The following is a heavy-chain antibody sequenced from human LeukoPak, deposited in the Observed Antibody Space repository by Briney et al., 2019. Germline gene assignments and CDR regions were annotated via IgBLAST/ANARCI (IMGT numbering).Heavy chain of an antibody. CDR1: GDSFSGFY. V-gene: IGHV4-59*01. D-gene: IGHD2-21*01. Sequence: PSETLSLTCTVSGDSFSGFYWTWIRQPPGKGLEWIGYINYSGSTNYNPSLKSRVTISVDTSKNQFSLKLSSVTAADTAVYYCARGVVIAPQTFDYWGQGTLVTVSS. CDR3: ARGVVIAPQTFDY. CDR2: INYSGST. J-gene: IGHJ4*02.